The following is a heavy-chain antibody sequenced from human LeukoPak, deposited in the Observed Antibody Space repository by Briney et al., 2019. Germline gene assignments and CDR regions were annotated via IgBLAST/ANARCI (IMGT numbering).Heavy chain of an antibody. V-gene: IGHV3-30*18. CDR3: AKDLDAFDDSSGYL. CDR1: GFTFSSYG. D-gene: IGHD3-22*01. CDR2: ISYDGNNK. J-gene: IGHJ4*02. Sequence: GGSLRLSCAASGFTFSSYGMHWVRQAPGKGLEWVALISYDGNNKYYADSVKGRFTISRDNSKNTLYLQMNSLRAEDTAVYYCAKDLDAFDDSSGYLWGQGTLVTVSS.